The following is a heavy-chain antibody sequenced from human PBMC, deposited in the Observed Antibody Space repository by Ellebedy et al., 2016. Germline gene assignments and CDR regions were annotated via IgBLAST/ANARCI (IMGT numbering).Heavy chain of an antibody. CDR1: GFTVSSSY. CDR2: VVGSGGST. J-gene: IGHJ4*02. D-gene: IGHD3-10*01. Sequence: GESLKISCAASGFTVSSSYVSWVRQAPGKGPEWVSAVVGSGGSTYYADSVKGRFTISRDNSKNRLYLQMSSLKVEDTATYYCANVGGSGTYYNGYWGQGSLVTVSS. CDR3: ANVGGSGTYYNGY. V-gene: IGHV3-23*01.